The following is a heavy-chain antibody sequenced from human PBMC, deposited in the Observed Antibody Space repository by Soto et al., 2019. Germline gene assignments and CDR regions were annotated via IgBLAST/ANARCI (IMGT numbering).Heavy chain of an antibody. CDR3: ARDRGAAAGREYYFDY. D-gene: IGHD6-13*01. CDR1: GDSVSSNSAA. CDR2: TYYRSKWYN. J-gene: IGHJ4*02. Sequence: KQSQTLSLTCAISGDSVSSNSAAWNWIRQSPSRGLEWLGRTYYRSKWYNDYAVSVKSRITINPDTSKNQFSLQLNSVTPEDTAVYYCARDRGAAAGREYYFDYWGQGTLVTVSS. V-gene: IGHV6-1*01.